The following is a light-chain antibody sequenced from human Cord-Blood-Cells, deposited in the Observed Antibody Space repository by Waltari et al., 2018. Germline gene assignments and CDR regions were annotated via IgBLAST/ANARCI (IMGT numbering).Light chain of an antibody. V-gene: IGKV2-28*01. Sequence: IEMTQSPLYLPVTPGEPASISCRPSQSLLPRNGNNYLDWYLQKPGQSPQHLVYLGSKRASGGPDRFSGSGSGTDFTMKISRVVAEDVGVDYRMQALQTPLTFGGGTKVAIK. CDR1: QSLLPRNGNNY. CDR2: LGS. CDR3: MQALQTPLT. J-gene: IGKJ4*01.